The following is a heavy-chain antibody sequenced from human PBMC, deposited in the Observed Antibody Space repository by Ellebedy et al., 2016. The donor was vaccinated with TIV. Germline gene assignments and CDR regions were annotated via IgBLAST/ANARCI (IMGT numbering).Heavy chain of an antibody. Sequence: GGSLRLSCAGSGFAFADYYMYWIRQAPGKGLDWVSYISGGSSFSNYADSVKGRFTIARDNARKSLYLQMNSLRVEDTALYYCVKARLQGSAYDVWGQGTAVTVSS. CDR2: ISGGSSFS. CDR1: GFAFADYY. D-gene: IGHD5-12*01. J-gene: IGHJ3*01. V-gene: IGHV3-11*03. CDR3: VKARLQGSAYDV.